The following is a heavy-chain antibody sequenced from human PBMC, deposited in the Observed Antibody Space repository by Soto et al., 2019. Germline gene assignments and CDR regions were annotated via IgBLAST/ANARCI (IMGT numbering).Heavy chain of an antibody. V-gene: IGHV6-1*01. CDR1: GDSVSSISAG. J-gene: IGHJ4*02. Sequence: SPTLSLTCAISGDSVSSISAGWNWIRQSPSRGLEWLGRTYYRSRWYNEYGVSVKSRITINPDTSRNQISLQLNSVTPEDTAIYYCARDIYFGHWCRGTQVTVS. CDR3: ARDIYFGH. D-gene: IGHD3-10*01. CDR2: TYYRSRWYN.